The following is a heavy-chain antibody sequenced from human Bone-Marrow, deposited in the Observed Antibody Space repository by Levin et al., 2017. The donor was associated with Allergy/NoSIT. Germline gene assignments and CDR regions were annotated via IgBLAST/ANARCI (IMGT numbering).Heavy chain of an antibody. V-gene: IGHV3-23*01. CDR3: ARDQVPRITMMEVVPPAYGMDV. Sequence: PGGSLRLSCAASGFTFRSYAMTWVRQAPGKGLEWVSGISGGGGSTFYADSVKGRFTISRDNSKNILYLQMNSLRADDTAVYYCARDQVPRITMMEVVPPAYGMDVWGQGTTVTVSS. J-gene: IGHJ6*02. CDR2: ISGGGGST. D-gene: IGHD3-22*01. CDR1: GFTFRSYA.